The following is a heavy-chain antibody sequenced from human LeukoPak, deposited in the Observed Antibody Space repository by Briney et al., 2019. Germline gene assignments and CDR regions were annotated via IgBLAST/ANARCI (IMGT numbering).Heavy chain of an antibody. CDR3: TSGNLAAGGAFDI. Sequence: PGGSLRLSCAGSGFTFSSSWIHWVRQDPGKGLVWVSRIHREESSISYADSVKGRFTISRDNAKNTLYLQMSSLRAEDTDVYYCTSGNLAAGGAFDIWGQGTVVTVSS. CDR1: GFTFSSSW. CDR2: IHREESSI. D-gene: IGHD6-13*01. J-gene: IGHJ3*02. V-gene: IGHV3-74*01.